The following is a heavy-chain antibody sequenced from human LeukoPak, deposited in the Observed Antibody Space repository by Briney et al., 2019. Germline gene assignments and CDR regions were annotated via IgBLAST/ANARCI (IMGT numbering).Heavy chain of an antibody. CDR2: ICYSGST. J-gene: IGHJ4*02. D-gene: IGHD3-16*01. Sequence: PSETLSLTCTVSGGSISSSSYYWGWIRQPPGKGLEWIGSICYSGSTYYNPSLKSRVTISVDTSKNQFSLKLSPVTAADTAVYYCARDITFRAVQPGGFDYWGQGTLVTVSS. CDR3: ARDITFRAVQPGGFDY. CDR1: GGSISSSSYY. V-gene: IGHV4-39*07.